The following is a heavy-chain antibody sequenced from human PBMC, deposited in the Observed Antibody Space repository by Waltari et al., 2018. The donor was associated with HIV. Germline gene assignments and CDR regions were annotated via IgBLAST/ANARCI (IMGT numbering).Heavy chain of an antibody. J-gene: IGHJ4*02. V-gene: IGHV4-34*01. Sequence: ETLSLTCAVYGGSLSGYHWNWIRQPPGKGLEWIGEINHSGITNYNPSLKSRVTISIDTSKNQFSLKLTSVTAADTAVYYCAISEAVAALIDYWGQGTLVTVSS. CDR3: AISEAVAALIDY. CDR1: GGSLSGYH. D-gene: IGHD6-13*01. CDR2: INHSGIT.